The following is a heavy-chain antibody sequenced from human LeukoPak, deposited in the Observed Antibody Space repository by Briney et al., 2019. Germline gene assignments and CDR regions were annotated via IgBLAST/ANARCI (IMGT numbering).Heavy chain of an antibody. CDR1: GYTFTSYG. Sequence: ASVKVSCKASGYTFTSYGISWVRQAPGQGLEWMGWISAYNGNTNYAQKLQGRVTMTTDTSTSTAYMELRSLRSDDTAVYYCARDQDPGYYYYCGMDVWGQGTTVTVSS. CDR2: ISAYNGNT. CDR3: ARDQDPGYYYYCGMDV. V-gene: IGHV1-18*01. J-gene: IGHJ6*02.